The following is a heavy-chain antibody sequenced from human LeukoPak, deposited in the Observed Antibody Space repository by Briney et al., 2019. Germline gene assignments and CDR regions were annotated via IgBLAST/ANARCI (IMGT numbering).Heavy chain of an antibody. CDR3: AAQPLGYCSSTSCYTGDY. CDR1: GGTFSSYA. Sequence: SVKVSCKAPGGTFSSYAISWVRQAPGQGLEWMGGIIPIFGTANYAQKFQGRVTITADVSTSTAYMELSSLRSEDTAVYYCAAQPLGYCSSTSCYTGDYWGQGTLVTVCS. D-gene: IGHD2-2*02. CDR2: IIPIFGTA. V-gene: IGHV1-69*01. J-gene: IGHJ4*02.